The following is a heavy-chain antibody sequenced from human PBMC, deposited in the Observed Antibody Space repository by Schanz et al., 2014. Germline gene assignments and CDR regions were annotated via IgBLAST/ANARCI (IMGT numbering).Heavy chain of an antibody. D-gene: IGHD3-22*01. CDR2: IIPILGME. CDR1: GGTFSSYA. Sequence: QVQLVQSGSELTRPGASVKVSCKASGGTFSSYAFSWVRQAPGQGLEWMGKIIPILGMENYAQKFQGRVTITADISTSTAYMDLSSLRSDDTAVYYCARDIQYHYDTSGPVGAFDIWGQGTVVTVSS. J-gene: IGHJ3*02. V-gene: IGHV1-69*09. CDR3: ARDIQYHYDTSGPVGAFDI.